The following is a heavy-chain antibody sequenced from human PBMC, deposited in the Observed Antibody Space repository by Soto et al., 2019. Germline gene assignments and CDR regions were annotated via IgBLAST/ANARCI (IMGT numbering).Heavy chain of an antibody. CDR2: ISAYNGNT. V-gene: IGHV1-18*04. CDR1: GYTFTSYG. Sequence: QVQLVQSGAEVKKPGASVKVSCKASGYTFTSYGISWVRQAPGQGLERMGWISAYNGNTNYAQKLQGRVTMTTDTSTRTAYMELRSLRSADTAVYYCARSQPGHKLLLRYGMDVWGQGTTVTVSS. D-gene: IGHD3-10*01. J-gene: IGHJ6*02. CDR3: ARSQPGHKLLLRYGMDV.